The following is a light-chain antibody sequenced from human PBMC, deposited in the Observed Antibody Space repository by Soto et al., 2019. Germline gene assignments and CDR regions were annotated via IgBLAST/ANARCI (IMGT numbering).Light chain of an antibody. Sequence: EIVLRQYPATLSLSSGDGATLSCRASQSVSSYLDWYQQRPGQAPRLLIYDASSRAAGIPARFSGSGSGTDFTLTITSLEPEDFGVYYCQQRSDWPLTFGGGTKVEI. CDR3: QQRSDWPLT. CDR2: DAS. CDR1: QSVSSY. J-gene: IGKJ4*01. V-gene: IGKV3-11*01.